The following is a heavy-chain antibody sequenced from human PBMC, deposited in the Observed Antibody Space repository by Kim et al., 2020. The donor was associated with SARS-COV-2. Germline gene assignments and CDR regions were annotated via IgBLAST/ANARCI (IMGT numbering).Heavy chain of an antibody. CDR2: IIPIFGTA. CDR1: GGTFSSYA. Sequence: SVKVSCKASGGTFSSYAISWVRQAPGQGLEWMGGIIPIFGTANYAQKFQGRVTITADESTSTAYMELSSLRSEDTAVYYCARPIYESSLLDYYDSSGYYYSFDYWGQGTLVTVSS. J-gene: IGHJ4*02. D-gene: IGHD3-22*01. CDR3: ARPIYESSLLDYYDSSGYYYSFDY. V-gene: IGHV1-69*13.